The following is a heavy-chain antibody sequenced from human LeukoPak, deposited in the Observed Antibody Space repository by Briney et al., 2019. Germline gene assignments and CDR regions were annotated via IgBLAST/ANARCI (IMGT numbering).Heavy chain of an antibody. D-gene: IGHD1-14*01. CDR1: GFLVRSNY. CDR3: ANPSLTGAFDI. CDR2: IYSGGST. Sequence: GESLTLSCAASGFLVRSNYMRCVRPAPGKGLEWGSVIYSGGSTYYADSVKGRFTISRDNSKNTLYLQMNSLRAEDTAVYYCANPSLTGAFDIWGQGTMVTVSS. J-gene: IGHJ3*02. V-gene: IGHV3-66*01.